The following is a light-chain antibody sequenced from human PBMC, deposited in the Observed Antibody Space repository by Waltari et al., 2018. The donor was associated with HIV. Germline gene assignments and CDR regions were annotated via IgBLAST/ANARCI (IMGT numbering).Light chain of an antibody. J-gene: IGLJ1*01. V-gene: IGLV2-14*01. Sequence: QSALPQPASVSGSPGQPITISCTATISDVGGYNYVSCYQQHPGKAPKLMIYEVSNRPSGVSNRFSGSKSCNTASLTISGLQAEDEADYYCSSYTSSSASHVFGTGTKVTVL. CDR3: SSYTSSSASHV. CDR1: ISDVGGYNY. CDR2: EVS.